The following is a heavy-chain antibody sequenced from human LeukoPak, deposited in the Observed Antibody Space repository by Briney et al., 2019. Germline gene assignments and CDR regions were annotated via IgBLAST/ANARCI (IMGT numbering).Heavy chain of an antibody. V-gene: IGHV1-24*01. D-gene: IGHD3-10*01. CDR2: FDPEVGKT. CDR1: GYTLTELS. J-gene: IGHJ4*02. Sequence: ASVKVSCKVSGYTLTELSMHWVRQAPGKGLEGMGGFDPEVGKTIYAQKFQGRVTMTEDTSTDTAHMELSSLRSEDTAVYYCATDLISSVVRGVNYWGQGTLVTVSS. CDR3: ATDLISSVVRGVNY.